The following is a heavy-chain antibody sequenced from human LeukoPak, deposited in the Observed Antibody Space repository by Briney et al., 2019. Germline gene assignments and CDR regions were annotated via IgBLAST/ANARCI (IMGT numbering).Heavy chain of an antibody. J-gene: IGHJ3*02. D-gene: IGHD2-21*02. CDR2: IYTSGST. Sequence: SETLSLTCTVSGGSISSYYWSWIRQPAGKGLEWIGRIYTSGSTNYNPSLKSRVTMSVDTSKNQFSLKLSSVTAADTAVYYCASLAYWGVDCYPDAFDIWAKGKRVTFSS. CDR3: ASLAYWGVDCYPDAFDI. V-gene: IGHV4-4*07. CDR1: GGSISSYY.